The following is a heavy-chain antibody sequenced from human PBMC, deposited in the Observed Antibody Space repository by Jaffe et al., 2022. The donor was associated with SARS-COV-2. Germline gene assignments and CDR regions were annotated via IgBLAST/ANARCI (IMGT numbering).Heavy chain of an antibody. J-gene: IGHJ6*02. Sequence: EVQLVESGGGLVKPGGSLRLSCAASGFTFSNAWMSWVRQAPGKGLEWVGRIKSKTDGGTTDYAAPVKGRFTISRDDSKNTLYLQMNSLKTEDTAVYYCTTGTSDCSSTSCYTNNYYYYGMDVWGQGTTVTVSS. CDR1: GFTFSNAW. CDR3: TTGTSDCSSTSCYTNNYYYYGMDV. V-gene: IGHV3-15*01. D-gene: IGHD2-2*02. CDR2: IKSKTDGGTT.